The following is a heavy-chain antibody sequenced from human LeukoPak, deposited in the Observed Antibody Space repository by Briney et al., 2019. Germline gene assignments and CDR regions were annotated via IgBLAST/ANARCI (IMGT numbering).Heavy chain of an antibody. CDR2: IWSDGTEK. CDR3: AKDAQRGFDYSNSLES. V-gene: IGHV3-33*06. D-gene: IGHD4-11*01. CDR1: GFTYSHYG. Sequence: GGSLRLSCAASGFTYSHYGMHWVRQVPGRGLEWVVVIWSDGTEKYYGDAVKGRFTISRDNSMKTLYLQMNSLRGDDTAVYYCAKDAQRGFDYSNSLESWGQGTLVTVSS. J-gene: IGHJ5*01.